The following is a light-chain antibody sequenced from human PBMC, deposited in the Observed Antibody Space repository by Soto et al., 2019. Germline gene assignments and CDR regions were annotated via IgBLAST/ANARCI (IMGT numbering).Light chain of an antibody. J-gene: IGLJ1*01. V-gene: IGLV2-8*01. CDR2: EVN. Sequence: QSVLTQPPSASGSPGQSVAISCTGTSSDVGGYNYVSWYQQHPGKAPELMIYEVNKRPSGVPDRFSGSKSGNTASLTVSGLQAEDQADYYCSSYAGSSNVFGTGTKVTGL. CDR1: SSDVGGYNY. CDR3: SSYAGSSNV.